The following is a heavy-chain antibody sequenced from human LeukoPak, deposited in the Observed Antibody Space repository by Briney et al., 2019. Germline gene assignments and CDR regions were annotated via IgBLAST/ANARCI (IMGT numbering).Heavy chain of an antibody. CDR3: VKKGSSWSPRFDS. CDR1: GFTFSRSD. V-gene: IGHV3-23*01. Sequence: GGSLRLSCSASGFTFSRSDMIWVRQAPGKGLEWVSVIGGSGGSTFYADSVRGRFTISRDNSDNRLYLQMNSLRVEDTAVYFCVKKGSSWSPRFDSWGQGTLVTVSS. CDR2: IGGSGGST. D-gene: IGHD6-13*01. J-gene: IGHJ5*01.